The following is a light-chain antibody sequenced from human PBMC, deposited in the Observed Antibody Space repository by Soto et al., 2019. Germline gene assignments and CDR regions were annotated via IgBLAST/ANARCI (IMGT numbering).Light chain of an antibody. J-gene: IGLJ1*01. CDR3: SLYTSSSTYV. CDR2: EVS. Sequence: QSALTQPPSVSGSPGQSVTISCTGTSSDVGSYNRVSWYQQPPGTAPKVMIYEVSNRPSGVPDRFSGSKSGNTASLTISGFQAEDEGDYYCSLYTSSSTYVFGTGTKVTVL. CDR1: SSDVGSYNR. V-gene: IGLV2-18*01.